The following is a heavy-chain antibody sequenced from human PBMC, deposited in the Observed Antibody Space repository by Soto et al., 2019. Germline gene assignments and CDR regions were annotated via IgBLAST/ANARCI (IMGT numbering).Heavy chain of an antibody. V-gene: IGHV1-69*01. J-gene: IGHJ4*02. Sequence: QVQLVQSGAEVKKPGSSVKVSCKASGGTFSSYSINWVRQAPGQGLEWMGETIPIFGTANYAQKFQGRVTTTADESTSAAYMELSSLRSEDTAVYNCARDGGRHSGGIDYWGQGPMVTVSS. CDR3: ARDGGRHSGGIDY. CDR2: TIPIFGTA. D-gene: IGHD1-26*01. CDR1: GGTFSSYS.